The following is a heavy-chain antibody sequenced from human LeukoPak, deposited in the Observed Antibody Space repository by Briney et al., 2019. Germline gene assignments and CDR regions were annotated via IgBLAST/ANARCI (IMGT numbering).Heavy chain of an antibody. CDR1: GFTFSSYG. J-gene: IGHJ5*01. Sequence: GGSLRLSCAASGFTFSSYGMHWVCQAPGKGLEWVAFIRYDGSNKYYADSVKGRFTISRDNSKNTLYLQMNSLRAEDTAVYYCAKDPYYYGSGIYDSWGQGTLVTVSS. CDR2: IRYDGSNK. V-gene: IGHV3-30*02. D-gene: IGHD3-10*01. CDR3: AKDPYYYGSGIYDS.